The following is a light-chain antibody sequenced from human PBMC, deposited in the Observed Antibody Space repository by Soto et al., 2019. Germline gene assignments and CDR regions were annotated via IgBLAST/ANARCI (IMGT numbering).Light chain of an antibody. CDR2: DAT. CDR1: QGISSW. CDR3: QHYNSYS. Sequence: DIQMTQSPSSLSASVGDRVTITCRGSQGISSWLAWYQQKPGKAPKLLIHDATILESGVPSRFSGSGSGAEFTLTISSLQPDDFATYYCQHYNSYSFGQGTKVDIK. J-gene: IGKJ2*01. V-gene: IGKV1-5*01.